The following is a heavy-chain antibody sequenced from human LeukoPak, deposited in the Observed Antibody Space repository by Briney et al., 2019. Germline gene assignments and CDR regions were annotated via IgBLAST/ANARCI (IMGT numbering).Heavy chain of an antibody. Sequence: NTSETLSLTCGVSGGSISSNNWWNWVRQPPGKGLEWMGEIYHSGSTNYNPSLKSRVTISVDKSKNQFSLKLSSVTAADTAVYYCASLPGDIVVVPADYKYGYYYYYMDVWGKGTTVTVSS. CDR3: ASLPGDIVVVPADYKYGYYYYYMDV. CDR2: IYHSGST. D-gene: IGHD2-2*01. CDR1: GGSISSNNW. J-gene: IGHJ6*03. V-gene: IGHV4/OR15-8*01.